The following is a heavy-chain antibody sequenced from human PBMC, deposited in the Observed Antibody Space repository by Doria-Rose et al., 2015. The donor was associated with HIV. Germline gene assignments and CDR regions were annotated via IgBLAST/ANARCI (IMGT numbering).Heavy chain of an antibody. Sequence: HLEESGPVLVKPTETLTLTCTVSGVSLSSPGMGVSWIRQPPGKGLEYIGDIFYTGSTNYSPSLKSRVSVSMDTSKNKFSLGLSSVTAADTAVYYCARVLSGTYDYWGQGTLVTVSS. J-gene: IGHJ4*02. CDR2: IFYTGST. D-gene: IGHD1-26*01. V-gene: IGHV4-61*08. CDR3: ARVLSGTYDY. CDR1: GVSLSSPGMG.